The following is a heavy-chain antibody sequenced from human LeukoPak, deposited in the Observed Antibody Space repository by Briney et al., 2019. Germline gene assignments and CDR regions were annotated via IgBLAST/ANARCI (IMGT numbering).Heavy chain of an antibody. V-gene: IGHV1-8*01. CDR1: GYTFTNYA. D-gene: IGHD2-15*01. J-gene: IGHJ4*02. CDR2: MNSNSGNT. Sequence: GASVKVSCKASGYTFTNYAMHWVRQAPGQRLEWMGWMNSNSGNTGYAQKFQGRLTITRITSISTAYMELSSLRSEDTAVYYCARGASRSFDYWGQGTLVTVSS. CDR3: ARGASRSFDY.